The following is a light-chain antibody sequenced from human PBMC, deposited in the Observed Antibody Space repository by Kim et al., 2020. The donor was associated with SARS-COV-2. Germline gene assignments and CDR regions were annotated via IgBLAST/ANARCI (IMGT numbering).Light chain of an antibody. V-gene: IGKV1-33*01. CDR3: QQYDELWT. Sequence: GDRVTITCQASQDIKTYLNWHQQKPGAAPKLLIYDSSNLEAGVPSRFSGSGSGTLFTFTITNLQPDDFATYYCQQYDELWTFGQGTKVDIK. CDR1: QDIKTY. J-gene: IGKJ1*01. CDR2: DSS.